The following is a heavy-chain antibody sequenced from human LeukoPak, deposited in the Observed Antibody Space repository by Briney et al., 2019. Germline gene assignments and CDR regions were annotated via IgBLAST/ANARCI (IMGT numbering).Heavy chain of an antibody. Sequence: PGGSLRLSCAASGFTFSDYYMSWIRQAPGKGLEWVSYISSSGSTIYYADSVKGRFIISRDNAKNSLYLQMNSLRAEDTAVYYCARDLDRGFQWLPQLPGYWGQGTLVTVSS. CDR3: ARDLDRGFQWLPQLPGY. V-gene: IGHV3-11*04. J-gene: IGHJ4*02. CDR2: ISSSGSTI. D-gene: IGHD5-12*01. CDR1: GFTFSDYY.